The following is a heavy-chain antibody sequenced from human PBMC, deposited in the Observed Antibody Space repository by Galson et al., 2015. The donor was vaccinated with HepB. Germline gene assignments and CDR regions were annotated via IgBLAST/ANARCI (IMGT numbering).Heavy chain of an antibody. CDR3: ARDVRYCSSTSCYGPDY. J-gene: IGHJ4*02. CDR1: GYTFTSYA. V-gene: IGHV1-3*01. CDR2: INAGNGNT. Sequence: SVKVSCKASGYTFTSYAMHWVRQAPGQRLGWMGWINAGNGNTKYSQKFQGRVTITRDTSASTAYMELSSLRSEDTAVYYCARDVRYCSSTSCYGPDYWGQGTLVTVSS. D-gene: IGHD2-2*01.